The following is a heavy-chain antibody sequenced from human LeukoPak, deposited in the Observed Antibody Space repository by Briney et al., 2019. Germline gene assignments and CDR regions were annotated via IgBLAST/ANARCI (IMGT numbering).Heavy chain of an antibody. D-gene: IGHD3-10*01. V-gene: IGHV3-23*01. J-gene: IGHJ5*02. CDR1: GFTFSSYA. CDR2: ISGSSGST. Sequence: GGSLRLSCAASGFTFSSYAMSWVRQAPGKGLEWVSAISGSSGSTYYADSVKGRSTISRDNSKNTLYLQMNSLRAEDTAVYYCAKDRTGSWFDPWGQGTLVTVSS. CDR3: AKDRTGSWFDP.